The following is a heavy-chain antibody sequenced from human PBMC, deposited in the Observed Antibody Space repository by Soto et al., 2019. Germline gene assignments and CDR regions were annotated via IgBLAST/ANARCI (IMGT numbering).Heavy chain of an antibody. J-gene: IGHJ5*02. CDR1: GYTFISYG. CDR2: INTYNGNT. CDR3: ARDLGGVTFGP. Sequence: QVQLVQSGAEVKKPGASVKVSCKASGYTFISYGIGWVRQAPGQGLEWMGWINTYNGNTDYAQKVQGRVTMTTDTSTSTAYTESRTLSSDAPAVYDCARDLGGVTFGPWGQGALVTVSS. D-gene: IGHD3-16*01. V-gene: IGHV1-18*01.